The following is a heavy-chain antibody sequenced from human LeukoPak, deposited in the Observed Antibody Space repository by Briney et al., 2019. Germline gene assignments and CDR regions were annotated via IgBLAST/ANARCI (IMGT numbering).Heavy chain of an antibody. CDR1: GFTFSSYA. Sequence: GGSLRLSCAASGFTFSSYAMSWVRQAPGKGLEWVSAISGSGGSTYYADSVKGRFTISRDNSKNTLYLQMNSLRAEDTAVYYCAKDRNYYGSGSYYNAFGAFDIWGQGTMVTVSS. D-gene: IGHD3-10*01. J-gene: IGHJ3*02. CDR2: ISGSGGST. CDR3: AKDRNYYGSGSYYNAFGAFDI. V-gene: IGHV3-23*01.